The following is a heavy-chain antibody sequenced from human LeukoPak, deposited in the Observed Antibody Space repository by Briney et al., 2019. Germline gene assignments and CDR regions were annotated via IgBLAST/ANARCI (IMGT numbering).Heavy chain of an antibody. V-gene: IGHV1-58*01. CDR3: ASDPPYTSSSAW. D-gene: IGHD2-2*01. J-gene: IGHJ4*02. CDR2: ILVGSGNT. CDR1: GFTFTSTA. Sequence: SVKVSCKASGFTFTSTAAQWVRQARGQRLEWIGWILVGSGNTNYAQMFQERVTLTWDVSTSTAYMVLSSLRSEDTAIYYCASDPPYTSSSAWWGQGTLVTVSS.